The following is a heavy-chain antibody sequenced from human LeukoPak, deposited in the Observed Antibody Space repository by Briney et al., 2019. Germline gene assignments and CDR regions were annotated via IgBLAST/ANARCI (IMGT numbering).Heavy chain of an antibody. CDR2: ISHSGST. Sequence: SETLSLTCAVYGGSFSGYYWSWIRQPPGKGLEWIGEISHSGSTNYNPSLKSRVTISVDTSKNQFSLKLSSVTAADTAVYYCARVLKFSGSYYKFDYWGQGTLVTVSS. J-gene: IGHJ4*02. CDR1: GGSFSGYY. D-gene: IGHD1-26*01. CDR3: ARVLKFSGSYYKFDY. V-gene: IGHV4-34*01.